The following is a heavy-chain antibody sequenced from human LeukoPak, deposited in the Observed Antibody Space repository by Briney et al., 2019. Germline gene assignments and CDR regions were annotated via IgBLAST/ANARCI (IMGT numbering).Heavy chain of an antibody. CDR3: ARGKEYYYDSSGYSLLYY. CDR1: GFTFSSYE. Sequence: PGGSLRLSCAASGFTFSSYEMNWVRQAPGKGLEWVSYISSSGSTIYYADSVKGRFTISRDNAKNSLYLQMNSLRAEDTAVYYCARGKEYYYDSSGYSLLYYWGQGTLVTVSS. CDR2: ISSSGSTI. D-gene: IGHD3-22*01. J-gene: IGHJ4*02. V-gene: IGHV3-48*03.